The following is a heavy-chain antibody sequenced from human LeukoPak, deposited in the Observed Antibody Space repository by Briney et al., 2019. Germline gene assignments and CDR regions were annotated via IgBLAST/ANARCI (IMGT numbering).Heavy chain of an antibody. Sequence: PGGSLRLSCAASGFTFSSYGMHWVRQAPGKGLEWVSYIRSGDHTIQYADSVKGRFTISRDDAKNSVYLQMNSLRADDTAVYYCSREAKKYSSGFYGGIWGQGTQVTVSS. D-gene: IGHD3-22*01. CDR3: SREAKKYSSGFYGGI. CDR1: GFTFSSYG. J-gene: IGHJ4*02. CDR2: IRSGDHTI. V-gene: IGHV3-48*04.